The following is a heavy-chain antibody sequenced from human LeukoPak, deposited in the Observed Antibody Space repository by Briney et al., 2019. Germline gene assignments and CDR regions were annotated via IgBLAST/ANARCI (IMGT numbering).Heavy chain of an antibody. CDR1: GFTSSSYA. J-gene: IGHJ4*02. V-gene: IGHV3-23*01. D-gene: IGHD6-13*01. CDR3: AKDRYSSSWYGPSDY. Sequence: GGSLRLSCAASGFTSSSYAMSWVRQAPGKGLEWVSAISGSGGSTYYADSVKGRFTISRDNSKNTLYLQINSLRAEDTAVYYCAKDRYSSSWYGPSDYWGQGTLVTVSS. CDR2: ISGSGGST.